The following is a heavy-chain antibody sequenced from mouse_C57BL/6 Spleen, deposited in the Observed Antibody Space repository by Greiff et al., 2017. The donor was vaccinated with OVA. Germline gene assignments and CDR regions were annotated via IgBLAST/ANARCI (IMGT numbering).Heavy chain of an antibody. CDR1: GYTFTSYW. J-gene: IGHJ1*03. Sequence: QVQLQQPGAELVRPGSSVKLSCKASGYTFTSYWMHWVKQRPIQGLEWIGNIDPSDSETHYNQKFKDKATLTVDKSSSTAYMQLSSLTSGGSAVYYCAREHCGSSDAGYFEVWGTGTTVTVSS. CDR3: AREHCGSSDAGYFEV. CDR2: IDPSDSET. V-gene: IGHV1-52*01. D-gene: IGHD1-1*01.